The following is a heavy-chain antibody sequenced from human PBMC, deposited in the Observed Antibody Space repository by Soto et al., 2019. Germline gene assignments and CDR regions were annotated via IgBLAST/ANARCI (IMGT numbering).Heavy chain of an antibody. Sequence: SETLSLTCTVSGGSICSYYRSWIRQPPGKGLEWIGYIYYSGSTNYNPSLKSRVTISVDTSKNQFSLKLSSVTAADTAVYYCAREIVVVPTYAFDIWGQGTMVTVSS. CDR2: IYYSGST. V-gene: IGHV4-59*01. J-gene: IGHJ3*02. D-gene: IGHD2-2*01. CDR1: GGSICSYY. CDR3: AREIVVVPTYAFDI.